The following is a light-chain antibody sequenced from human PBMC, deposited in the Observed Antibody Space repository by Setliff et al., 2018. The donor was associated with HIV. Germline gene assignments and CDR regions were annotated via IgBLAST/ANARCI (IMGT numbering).Light chain of an antibody. Sequence: PVLTQPPSASGTPGQKVTISCSGSVSNIGRNSVFWYQQLPGTAPKLLMYNNDQRPSGVPDRFSGSKSGTSASLAIADLRSGDEADYYCATSDDSLSAVVFGGGTKVTVL. J-gene: IGLJ2*01. CDR3: ATSDDSLSAVV. CDR2: NND. CDR1: VSNIGRNS. V-gene: IGLV1-47*02.